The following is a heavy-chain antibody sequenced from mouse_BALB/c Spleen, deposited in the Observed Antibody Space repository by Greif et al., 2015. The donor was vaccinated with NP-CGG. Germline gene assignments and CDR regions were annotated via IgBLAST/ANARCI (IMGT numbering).Heavy chain of an antibody. CDR3: ARKLGRGLYFDY. V-gene: IGHV14-3*02. Sequence: EVQLQQSGAELVKPGASVKLSCTASGLNIKDTYMHWVKQKPEQGLEWIGGIDPANGNTKYDPKFQGKATITADTSSNTAYLQLSSLTSEDTAVYYCARKLGRGLYFDYWGQGTTLTVSS. D-gene: IGHD4-1*01. CDR2: IDPANGNT. J-gene: IGHJ2*01. CDR1: GLNIKDTY.